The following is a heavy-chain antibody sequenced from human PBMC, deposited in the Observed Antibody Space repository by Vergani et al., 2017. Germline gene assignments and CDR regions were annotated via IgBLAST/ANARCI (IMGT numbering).Heavy chain of an antibody. CDR3: AREILYYYDSSGYYAYFDY. V-gene: IGHV4-30-2*01. J-gene: IGHJ4*02. CDR1: GGSISSGGYS. CDR2: IYHSGST. D-gene: IGHD3-22*01. Sequence: QLQLQESGSGLVKPSQTLSLTCAVSGGSISSGGYSWSWIRQPPGKGLEWIGYIYHSGSTYYNPSLKSRVTISVDRSKNQFSLKLSSVTAADTAVSYCAREILYYYDSSGYYAYFDYWGQGTLVTVSS.